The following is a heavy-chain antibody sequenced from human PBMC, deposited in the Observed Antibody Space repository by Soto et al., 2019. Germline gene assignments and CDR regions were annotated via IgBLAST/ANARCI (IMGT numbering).Heavy chain of an antibody. J-gene: IGHJ6*02. D-gene: IGHD3-10*01. CDR2: VSGSGGST. V-gene: IGHV3-23*01. CDR1: GFTFSRYA. Sequence: PGGSLRLSCAASGFTFSRYAMSWVRQAPGKELEWVSAVSGSGGSTYYADSVKGRFTISRDNSKNTLYLQMNSLRAEDTAVYYCAKGWVGSGSYHYYYYGMDVWGQGTTVTVS. CDR3: AKGWVGSGSYHYYYYGMDV.